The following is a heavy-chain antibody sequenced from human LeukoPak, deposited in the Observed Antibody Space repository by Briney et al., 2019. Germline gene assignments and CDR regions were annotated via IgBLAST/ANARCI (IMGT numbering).Heavy chain of an antibody. CDR1: GFTFSSYA. J-gene: IGHJ4*02. CDR3: AKRGWRGAVVPAAAFDC. V-gene: IGHV3-23*01. Sequence: GGSLRLSCAASGFTFSSYAMSWVRQAPGKGLEWVSAISGSGDTTHYADSVKGRFTISRDNSKSALYLQMNSLRAEHTAAYYCAKRGWRGAVVPAAAFDCWGQGTLVTVSS. CDR2: ISGSGDTT. D-gene: IGHD2-2*01.